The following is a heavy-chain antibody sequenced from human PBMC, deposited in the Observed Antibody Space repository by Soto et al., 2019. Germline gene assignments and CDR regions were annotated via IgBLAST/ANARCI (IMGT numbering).Heavy chain of an antibody. J-gene: IGHJ4*02. D-gene: IGHD4-17*01. CDR3: AHAGDYDLLTFDH. CDR1: GFSLSTYDMG. V-gene: IGHV2-5*02. Sequence: KESGPTLVSPAQTLTLTCDFSGFSLSTYDMGVAWIRQPPGKALEWLALIYWDDDKRYSPSLKDRLAISKDTSSNQVVLTITNMDPGDTATYFCAHAGDYDLLTFDHWGPGTLVTVSS. CDR2: IYWDDDK.